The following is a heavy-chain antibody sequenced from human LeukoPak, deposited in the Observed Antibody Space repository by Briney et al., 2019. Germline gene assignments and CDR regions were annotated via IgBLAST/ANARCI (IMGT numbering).Heavy chain of an antibody. CDR3: ARDRDKRDYSNYDYDY. D-gene: IGHD4-11*01. V-gene: IGHV3-48*03. J-gene: IGHJ4*02. Sequence: GGSLRLSCAASGFTFSSYQMNWVRQAPGKGLEWVSYITNSGSTVYYGDSVKGRFTISRDNAKNSLYLQMNSLRDEDTAVYYCARDRDKRDYSNYDYDYWGQGTLVTVSS. CDR2: ITNSGSTV. CDR1: GFTFSSYQ.